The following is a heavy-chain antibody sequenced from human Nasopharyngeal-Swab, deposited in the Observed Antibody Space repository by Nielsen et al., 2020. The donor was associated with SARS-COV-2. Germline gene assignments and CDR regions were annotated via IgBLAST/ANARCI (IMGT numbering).Heavy chain of an antibody. V-gene: IGHV3-9*01. D-gene: IGHD6-19*01. Sequence: GGSLRLFCAASGFSFDDYAMHWVRQAPGKGLEWVSGISWNSGRIGYADSVKGRFTISRDNAKNSLFLQMNSLRAEDTALYYYAKDLGIAVAGTGHDLWGQGTLVTVSS. CDR1: GFSFDDYA. CDR2: ISWNSGRI. J-gene: IGHJ5*02. CDR3: AKDLGIAVAGTGHDL.